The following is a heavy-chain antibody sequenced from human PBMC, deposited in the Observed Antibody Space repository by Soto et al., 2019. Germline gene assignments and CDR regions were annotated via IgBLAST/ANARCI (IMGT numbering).Heavy chain of an antibody. Sequence: GGSLRLSCAASGFTFSSYGMHWVRQAPGKGLEWVAVIWYDGGNKYYADSVKGRFTISRDNSKNTLYLQMNSLRAEDTAVYYCARDNSVVRGVISLNYWGQGTLVTVSS. V-gene: IGHV3-33*01. J-gene: IGHJ4*02. CDR1: GFTFSSYG. CDR2: IWYDGGNK. D-gene: IGHD3-10*01. CDR3: ARDNSVVRGVISLNY.